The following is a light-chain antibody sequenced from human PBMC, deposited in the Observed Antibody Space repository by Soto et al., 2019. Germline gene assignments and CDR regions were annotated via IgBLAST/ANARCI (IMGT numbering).Light chain of an antibody. CDR2: DAS. Sequence: VLTQSPGTLSLTPGKRATLSCRASQSVSRNYLAWYQQKPSQAPRLLIFDASSRATGIPDRFSGSGSGTDFTLTTSRLEPEDFAVYYCQQYATSPLTFGGGTKVDIK. J-gene: IGKJ4*01. CDR1: QSVSRNY. V-gene: IGKV3-20*01. CDR3: QQYATSPLT.